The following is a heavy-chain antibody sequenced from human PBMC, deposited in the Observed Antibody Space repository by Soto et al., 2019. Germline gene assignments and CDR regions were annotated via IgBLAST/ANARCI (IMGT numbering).Heavy chain of an antibody. CDR2: VSGSGGGT. Sequence: PGGSLRLSCAASGFTFSSYTMSWVRQAPGKGLQWISAVSGSGGGTYYADSVKGRFTISRDNSKNTLYLQMNSLRAEDTAVYYCARVVPAAMYYYYGMDVWGQGTTVTVSS. J-gene: IGHJ6*02. D-gene: IGHD2-2*01. CDR3: ARVVPAAMYYYYGMDV. CDR1: GFTFSSYT. V-gene: IGHV3-23*01.